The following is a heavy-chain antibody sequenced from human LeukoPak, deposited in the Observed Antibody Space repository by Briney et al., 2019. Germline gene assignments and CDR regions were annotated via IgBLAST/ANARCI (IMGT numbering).Heavy chain of an antibody. D-gene: IGHD7-27*01. CDR1: GGSFSGYY. CDR3: ASRKLGNDY. CDR2: INHSGST. Sequence: MSSETLSLTCAVYGGSFSGYYWSWIRQPPGKGLEWIGEINHSGSTNYNPSLKSRVTISVDTSKNQFSLKLSSVTAADTAVYYCASRKLGNDYWGQGTLVTVSS. J-gene: IGHJ4*02. V-gene: IGHV4-34*01.